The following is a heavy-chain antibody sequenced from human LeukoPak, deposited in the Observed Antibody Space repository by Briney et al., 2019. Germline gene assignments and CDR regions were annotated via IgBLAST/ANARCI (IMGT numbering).Heavy chain of an antibody. D-gene: IGHD2-8*01. Sequence: SVKVSCKASGGTFSIYAISWVRQAPGQGLEWMGGIIPIFGTANYAQKFQGRVTITADESTSTAYMELSSLRSEDTAVYYCASQELYCTNGVCYDYYFDYWGQGTLVTVSS. J-gene: IGHJ4*02. CDR1: GGTFSIYA. CDR2: IIPIFGTA. V-gene: IGHV1-69*13. CDR3: ASQELYCTNGVCYDYYFDY.